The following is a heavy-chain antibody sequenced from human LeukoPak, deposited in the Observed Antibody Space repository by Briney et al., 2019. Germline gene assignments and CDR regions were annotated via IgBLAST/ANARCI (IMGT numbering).Heavy chain of an antibody. J-gene: IGHJ4*02. D-gene: IGHD3-16*02. CDR3: AKDGGSHGRLRLGELSYPRY. V-gene: IGHV3-23*01. CDR2: ISGSGGST. CDR1: GFTFSSYA. Sequence: PGGSLRLSCAASGFTFSSYAMSWVRQAPGKGLEWVSAISGSGGSTYYADSVKGRFTISRDNPKNTLYLQMNSLRAEDTAVYYCAKDGGSHGRLRLGELSYPRYWGQGTLVTVSS.